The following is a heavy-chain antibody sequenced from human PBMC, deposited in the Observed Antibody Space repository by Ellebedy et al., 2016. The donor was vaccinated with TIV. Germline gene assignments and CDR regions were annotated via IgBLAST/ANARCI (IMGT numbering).Heavy chain of an antibody. Sequence: PGGSLRLSCAASGFTFSSYDMHRVRQPTGKGLEWVSAIGTAGDTYYPGSVKGRFTISRDNAKNSLYLQMNSLRAGDTAVYYCARDNWNGLASDYWGQGTLVTVSS. CDR2: IGTAGDT. D-gene: IGHD1-20*01. J-gene: IGHJ4*02. V-gene: IGHV3-13*01. CDR1: GFTFSSYD. CDR3: ARDNWNGLASDY.